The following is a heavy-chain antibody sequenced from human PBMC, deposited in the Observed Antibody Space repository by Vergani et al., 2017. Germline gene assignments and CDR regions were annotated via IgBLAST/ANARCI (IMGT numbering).Heavy chain of an antibody. Sequence: EVQLVESGGGLVQPGGSLRLSCAASGFTFSSYAMSWVRQAPGKGLEWVSAISGSGGSTYYADSVKGRFTISRDNSKNTLYLQMNSLRAEDTAVYYCAKEVHCSSTSCYTGAFDIWGQGTMVTVSS. CDR2: ISGSGGST. D-gene: IGHD2-2*02. CDR1: GFTFSSYA. J-gene: IGHJ3*02. V-gene: IGHV3-23*04. CDR3: AKEVHCSSTSCYTGAFDI.